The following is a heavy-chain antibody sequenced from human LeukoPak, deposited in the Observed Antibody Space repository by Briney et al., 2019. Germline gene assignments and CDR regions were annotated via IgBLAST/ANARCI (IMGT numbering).Heavy chain of an antibody. CDR3: ARDNTSWGAPYYYYGMDV. CDR1: GGSISSYY. J-gene: IGHJ6*02. CDR2: IYTSGST. Sequence: SETLSLTCTVSGGSISSYYWSWIRQPAGKGLEWIGRIYTSGSTNYNPSLKSRVTMSVDTSKNQFSLKLSSVTAADTAVYYCARDNTSWGAPYYYYGMDVWGQGTTVTVSS. D-gene: IGHD7-27*01. V-gene: IGHV4-4*07.